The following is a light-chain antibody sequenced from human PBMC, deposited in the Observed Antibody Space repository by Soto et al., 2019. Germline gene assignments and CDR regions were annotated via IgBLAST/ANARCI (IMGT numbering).Light chain of an antibody. CDR3: CSYSGGDTLM. J-gene: IGLJ7*01. CDR2: EAS. Sequence: QAALTQPASVSGSPGQSITISSTGSTSDVGTYDFVSWYQQHPGKAPKVIIYEASKRPSGVSDRFSGSKSGNTASLTIFGLQPEDEANYYCCSYSGGDTLMFGGGTQLTVL. CDR1: TSDVGTYDF. V-gene: IGLV2-23*01.